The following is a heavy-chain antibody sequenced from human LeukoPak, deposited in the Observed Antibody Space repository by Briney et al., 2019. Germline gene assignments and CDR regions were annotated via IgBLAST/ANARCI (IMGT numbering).Heavy chain of an antibody. CDR3: AKDLYDSSGYYYY. V-gene: IGHV3-23*01. J-gene: IGHJ4*02. D-gene: IGHD3-22*01. CDR2: ISGSGGSA. CDR1: GFTFSSYA. Sequence: GGSLRLSCAASGFTFSSYAMSWVRQAPGKGLEWVSAISGSGGSAYYADSVKGRFTISRDNSKNTLYLQMNSLRAEDTAVYYCAKDLYDSSGYYYYWGQGTLVTVSS.